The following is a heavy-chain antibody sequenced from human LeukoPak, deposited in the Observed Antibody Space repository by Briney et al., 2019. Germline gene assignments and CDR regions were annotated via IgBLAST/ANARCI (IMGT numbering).Heavy chain of an antibody. CDR3: ARAPTVTGWFDP. J-gene: IGHJ5*02. CDR2: IYYSGST. Sequence: SETLSLTCTVSGGSISSYYWSWIRQPPGKGLEWIGYIYYSGSTNYNPSLKSRVTISVDTSKNQFSLKLSSVTAADTAVYYCARAPTVTGWFDPWGQGTLVTVSS. D-gene: IGHD4-17*01. V-gene: IGHV4-59*12. CDR1: GGSISSYY.